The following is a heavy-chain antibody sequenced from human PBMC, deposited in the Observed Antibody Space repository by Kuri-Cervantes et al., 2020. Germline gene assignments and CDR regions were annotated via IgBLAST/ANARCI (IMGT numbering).Heavy chain of an antibody. D-gene: IGHD3-3*01. CDR1: GFTFSSYS. CDR3: ARDGAYYDFWSGYHNNWFDP. CDR2: ISSSSSTI. Sequence: GESLKISCAASGFTFSSYSMNWVRQAPGKGLEWVSYISSSSSTIYYADSVKGRFTISRDNAKNSLYLHMNSLRAEDTAVYYCARDGAYYDFWSGYHNNWFDPWGQGTLVTVSS. J-gene: IGHJ5*02. V-gene: IGHV3-48*04.